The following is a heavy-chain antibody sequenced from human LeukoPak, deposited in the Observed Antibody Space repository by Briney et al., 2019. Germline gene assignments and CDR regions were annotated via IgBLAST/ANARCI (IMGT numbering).Heavy chain of an antibody. J-gene: IGHJ4*02. Sequence: KSGGSLRLSCAASGFSLSIAWMNWVRQAPGKGLEWVSSISGSSSYIYYADSVKGRFTISRDNAKNSLYLQMNSLRAEDTAVYYCASYCSSTSCPEGFDYWGQGTLVTVSS. CDR2: ISGSSSYI. D-gene: IGHD2-2*01. V-gene: IGHV3-21*01. CDR1: GFSLSIAW. CDR3: ASYCSSTSCPEGFDY.